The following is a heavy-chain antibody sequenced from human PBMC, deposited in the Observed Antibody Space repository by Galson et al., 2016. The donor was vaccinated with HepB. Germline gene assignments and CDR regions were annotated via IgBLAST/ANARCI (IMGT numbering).Heavy chain of an antibody. V-gene: IGHV3-30*03. CDR3: ARDPYVDTAMVTEGGGDYFDY. J-gene: IGHJ4*02. Sequence: SLRLSCAASGFTFSSYGMHWVRQAPGKGLEWVAVISYDGSSKYYADSVKGRFTISRDNSKNTLYVQMNSLRAEDTAVYYCARDPYVDTAMVTEGGGDYFDYWGQGTLVTVSS. CDR2: ISYDGSSK. CDR1: GFTFSSYG. D-gene: IGHD5-18*01.